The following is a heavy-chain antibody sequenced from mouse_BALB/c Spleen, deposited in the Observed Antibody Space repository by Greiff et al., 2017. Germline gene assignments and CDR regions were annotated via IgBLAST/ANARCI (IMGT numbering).Heavy chain of an antibody. Sequence: EVKLVESGAELVRPGALVKLSCKASGFNIKDYYMHWVKQRPEQGLEWIGWIDPENGNTIYDPKFQGKASITADTSSNTAYLQLSSLTSEDTADYYCARGGGYDGAYWGQGTLVTGSA. D-gene: IGHD2-14*01. CDR2: IDPENGNT. CDR3: ARGGGYDGAY. J-gene: IGHJ3*01. CDR1: GFNIKDYY. V-gene: IGHV14-1*02.